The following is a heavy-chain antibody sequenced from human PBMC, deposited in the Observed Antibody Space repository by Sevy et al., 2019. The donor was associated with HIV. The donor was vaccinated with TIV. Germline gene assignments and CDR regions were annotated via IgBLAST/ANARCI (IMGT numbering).Heavy chain of an antibody. CDR1: GYTFTTYW. V-gene: IGHV5-51*01. CDR3: ARRSAYVNDY. CDR2: IYPGDSDT. D-gene: IGHD5-12*01. Sequence: GESLKISCKASGYTFTTYWIAWVRQMPGKGLEWMGIIYPGDSDTRYSPSFQGQVTISADKSITTAYLQWSSLKASDTAMYYCARRSAYVNDYWGQGTLVTVFS. J-gene: IGHJ4*02.